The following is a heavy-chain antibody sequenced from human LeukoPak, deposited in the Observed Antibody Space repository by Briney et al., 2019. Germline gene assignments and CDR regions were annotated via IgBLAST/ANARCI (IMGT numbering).Heavy chain of an antibody. CDR2: ISSSSSYI. Sequence: TGGSLRLSCAASGFTFSSYSMNWVRQAPGKGLEWVSSISSSSSYIYYADSVKGRLTISRDNAKNSLYLQMNSMRAEDTAVYHCARDFYCSSTSCYSFDAFDIWGQGTMVTVSS. CDR3: ARDFYCSSTSCYSFDAFDI. D-gene: IGHD2-2*01. CDR1: GFTFSSYS. J-gene: IGHJ3*02. V-gene: IGHV3-21*01.